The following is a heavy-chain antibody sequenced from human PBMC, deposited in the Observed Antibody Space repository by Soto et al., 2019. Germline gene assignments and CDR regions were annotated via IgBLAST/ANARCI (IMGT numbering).Heavy chain of an antibody. Sequence: GGSLRLSCAASGFTFSSYSMNWVRQAPGKGLEWVSSISSSSSYIYYADSVKGRFTISRDNAKNSLYLQMNSLRAEDTAVYYCARDPFDIVVVPAAIPNWFDPWGQGTLVTVSS. CDR3: ARDPFDIVVVPAAIPNWFDP. CDR1: GFTFSSYS. D-gene: IGHD2-2*01. CDR2: ISSSSSYI. V-gene: IGHV3-21*01. J-gene: IGHJ5*02.